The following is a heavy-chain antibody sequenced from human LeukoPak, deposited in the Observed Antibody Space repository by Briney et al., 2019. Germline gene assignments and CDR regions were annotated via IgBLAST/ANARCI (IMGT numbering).Heavy chain of an antibody. V-gene: IGHV3-30-3*01. CDR1: GFTFSSYA. CDR2: ISYDGSNK. D-gene: IGHD2-2*01. J-gene: IGHJ6*02. CDR3: AKDGGYCSRTSCYQYYYYYGMDV. Sequence: GGSLRLSCAASGFTFSSYAMHWVRQAPGKGLEWVAVISYDGSNKYYADSVKGRFTISRDNSKNTLYLQMNSLRAEDTAVYYCAKDGGYCSRTSCYQYYYYYGMDVWGQGTTVTVSS.